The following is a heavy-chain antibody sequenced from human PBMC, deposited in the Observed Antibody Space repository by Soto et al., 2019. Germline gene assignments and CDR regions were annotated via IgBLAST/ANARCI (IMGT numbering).Heavy chain of an antibody. CDR1: GYTLTELS. Sequence: ASVKVSCKVSGYTLTELSMHWVRQAPGKGLEWMGGFDPEDGETIYAQKFQGRVTMTEDTSTDTAYMELSSLRSEDTAVYYCATKEIYYDSSRRNHWGQRTLVTVSS. J-gene: IGHJ5*02. D-gene: IGHD3-22*01. V-gene: IGHV1-24*01. CDR3: ATKEIYYDSSRRNH. CDR2: FDPEDGET.